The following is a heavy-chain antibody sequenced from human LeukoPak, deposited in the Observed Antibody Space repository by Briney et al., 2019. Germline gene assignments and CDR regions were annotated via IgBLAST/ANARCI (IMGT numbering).Heavy chain of an antibody. D-gene: IGHD5-18*01. CDR2: ISVSGGST. CDR3: AKDQDWPTAMITN. Sequence: PGGSLRPSCAASGFTFSSYAMNWVRQAPGKGLEWVSSISVSGGSTYYADSVKGRFTISRDNSKNMLYLQMNSLRAEDTAVYYCAKDQDWPTAMITNWGQGTLVTVSS. J-gene: IGHJ4*02. CDR1: GFTFSSYA. V-gene: IGHV3-23*01.